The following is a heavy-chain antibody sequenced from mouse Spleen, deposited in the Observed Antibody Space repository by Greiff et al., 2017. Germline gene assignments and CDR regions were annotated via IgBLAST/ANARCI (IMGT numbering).Heavy chain of an antibody. CDR1: GFTFSDYG. CDR3: ARLEGYYYAMDY. J-gene: IGHJ4*01. V-gene: IGHV5-15*01. CDR2: ISNLAYSI. Sequence: EVQGVESGGGLVKPGGSLKLSCAASGFTFSDYGMAWVRQAPGKGPEWVAFISNLAYSIYYADTVTGRFTISRENAKNTLYLEMSSLRSEDTAMYYCARLEGYYYAMDYWGQGTSVTVSS.